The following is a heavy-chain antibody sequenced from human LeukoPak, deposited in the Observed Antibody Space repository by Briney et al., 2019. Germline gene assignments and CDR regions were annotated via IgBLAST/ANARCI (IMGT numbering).Heavy chain of an antibody. V-gene: IGHV3-23*01. CDR1: GFTFSSYA. J-gene: IGHJ6*03. Sequence: GGSLRLSCAASGFTFSSYAMSWVRQAPGKGLEWVSAISGSGGSTYYADSVKGRFTISRDNSKNTLYLQMNSLRAEDTAVYYCARVRGFRSGYYYYYMDVWGKGTTVTVSS. CDR3: ARVRGFRSGYYYYYMDV. D-gene: IGHD3-3*01. CDR2: ISGSGGST.